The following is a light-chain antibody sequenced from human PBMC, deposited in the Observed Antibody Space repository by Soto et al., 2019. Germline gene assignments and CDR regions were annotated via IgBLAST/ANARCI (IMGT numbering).Light chain of an antibody. V-gene: IGKV1-9*01. J-gene: IGKJ1*01. CDR2: AAS. Sequence: DIQLTQSPSFLSASVGDRVTITCRASQDISSYLAWYQQRPGKVPRFLTHAASTLQSGVPSRFSATGSGTTFTLTISSLQPEDIATYCCQQLNRFPRTFGQGTKVEV. CDR3: QQLNRFPRT. CDR1: QDISSY.